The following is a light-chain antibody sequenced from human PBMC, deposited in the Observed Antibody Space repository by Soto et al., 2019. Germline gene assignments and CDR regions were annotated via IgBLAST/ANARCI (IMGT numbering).Light chain of an antibody. J-gene: IGLJ1*01. Sequence: QSVLTQPPSVSAAPGQKVTISCPGSSSNIGGNSVSWYQQLPGTAPKLLIYDDNKRPSGIPDRFSGSKSGTSATLTVSGLQTEDEADYYCNSYVAGSNVFGTGTKVTVL. CDR3: NSYVAGSNV. CDR2: DDN. CDR1: SSNIGGNS. V-gene: IGLV1-51*01.